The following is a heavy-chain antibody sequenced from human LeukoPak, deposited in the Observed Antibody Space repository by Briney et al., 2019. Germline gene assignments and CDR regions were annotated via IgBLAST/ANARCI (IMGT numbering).Heavy chain of an antibody. CDR2: MNPNSGNT. J-gene: IGHJ4*02. CDR3: ARESTMVRGVMEAFDY. Sequence: ASVKVSCKASGYTFTSYDINWVRQATGQGLEWMGWMNPNSGNTGYAQKFQGRVTMTRDMSTSTVYMELSSLRSEDTAVYYCARESTMVRGVMEAFDYWGQGTLVTVSS. V-gene: IGHV1-8*01. CDR1: GYTFTSYD. D-gene: IGHD3-10*01.